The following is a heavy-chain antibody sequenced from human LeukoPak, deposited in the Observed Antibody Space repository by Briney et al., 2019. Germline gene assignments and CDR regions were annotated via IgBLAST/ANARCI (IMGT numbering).Heavy chain of an antibody. CDR3: ARSPDHYDLRCAVCRFDP. CDR2: IIPILGIA. D-gene: IGHD3-3*01. J-gene: IGHJ5*02. Sequence: GASVKVSCKASGGTFSSYAISWVRQAPGQGLEWMGRIIPILGIANYAQKFQGRVTITADKSTSTAYMELSSLRSEDTAVYYCARSPDHYDLRCAVCRFDPWGQGTLVTVSS. V-gene: IGHV1-69*04. CDR1: GGTFSSYA.